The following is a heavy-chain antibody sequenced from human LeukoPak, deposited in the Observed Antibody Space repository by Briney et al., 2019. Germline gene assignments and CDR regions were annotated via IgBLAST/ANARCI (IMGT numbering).Heavy chain of an antibody. CDR1: GYTFRGYY. V-gene: IGHV1-2*02. D-gene: IGHD3-16*01. J-gene: IGHJ4*02. CDR3: ARDVWGVGAPRLDY. Sequence: SVTVSCMASGYTFRGYYIHWVRQAPGQGLAWVGWINPNSGETNFAQKFQGRVTMTRDTSISTAYMEPSRLRSDDTAVYYCARDVWGVGAPRLDYWGQGTLVTVSS. CDR2: INPNSGET.